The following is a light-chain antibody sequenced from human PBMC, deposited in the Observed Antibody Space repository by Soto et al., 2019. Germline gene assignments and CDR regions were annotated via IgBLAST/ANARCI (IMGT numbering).Light chain of an antibody. J-gene: IGKJ2*01. V-gene: IGKV1-39*01. CDR2: GAS. CDR1: QILNTH. Sequence: DIQLTQSPSFLSASVGGRVTITCRASQILNTHLNWYQHRPGEAPKLLIFGASTLQTGVPSRFSGGGPGTDFTLPISSLQPADFAAYYCQQTYSTFPFTFGQGTKLEIQ. CDR3: QQTYSTFPFT.